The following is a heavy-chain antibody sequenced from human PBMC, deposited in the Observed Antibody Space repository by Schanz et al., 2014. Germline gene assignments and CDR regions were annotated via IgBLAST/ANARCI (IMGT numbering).Heavy chain of an antibody. CDR3: AKDLYNYGIFDS. V-gene: IGHV3-NL1*01. CDR2: MIGSGSSV. CDR1: GFTFSKYG. D-gene: IGHD3-16*01. J-gene: IGHJ5*01. Sequence: QVQLVESGGGVVQPGRSLRLSCAASGFTFSKYGVHWVRQAPGKGLEWVSRMIGSGSSVFYADSVKGRFTISRDNLKNTVYLQMNSLRAGDTAVYYCAKDLYNYGIFDSWGQGTLVTVSS.